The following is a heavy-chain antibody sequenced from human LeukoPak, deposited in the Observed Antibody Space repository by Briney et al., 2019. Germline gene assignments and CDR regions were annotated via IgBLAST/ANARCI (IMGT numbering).Heavy chain of an antibody. V-gene: IGHV3-48*04. J-gene: IGHJ4*02. CDR3: SRGTSNNWASDY. D-gene: IGHD1-1*01. CDR1: GFTFSSYS. CDR2: ISSSSSTI. Sequence: RGSLRLSCAASGFTFSSYSMNWVRQAPGKGLEWVSYISSSSSTIYYADSVKGRFTISRDSAKNYLYLQMTSLRAEDTAFYYCSRGTSNNWASDYWGQGTLVTVSS.